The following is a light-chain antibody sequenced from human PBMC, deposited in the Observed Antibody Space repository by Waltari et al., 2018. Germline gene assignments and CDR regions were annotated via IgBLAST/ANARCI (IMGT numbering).Light chain of an antibody. CDR3: YSSDSTGLRV. V-gene: IGLV3-10*01. CDR1: ELPRKY. J-gene: IGLJ1*01. Sequence: SYELTQTPPVSVSPGQTARITCPGHELPRKYAYWFQQKSGQAPRLVIYEDTKRPSGIPERFSGSSSGTVATLTITGAQVDDEADYYCYSSDSTGLRVFGGGTTVVVL. CDR2: EDT.